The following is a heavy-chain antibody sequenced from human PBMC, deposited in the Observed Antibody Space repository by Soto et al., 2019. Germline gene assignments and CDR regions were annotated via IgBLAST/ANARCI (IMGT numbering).Heavy chain of an antibody. CDR2: ISYDGSLK. CDR3: AKDNVAAIDY. Sequence: GESLKISCAASGFIFSDYGIHWVRQAPGKGLEWVALISYDGSLKFYADSVKGRFTISRDNSKNTVYMQMNSMRTEDTSLYHCAKDNVAAIDYWGQGTLVTVPQ. V-gene: IGHV3-30*18. CDR1: GFIFSDYG. D-gene: IGHD6-13*01. J-gene: IGHJ4*02.